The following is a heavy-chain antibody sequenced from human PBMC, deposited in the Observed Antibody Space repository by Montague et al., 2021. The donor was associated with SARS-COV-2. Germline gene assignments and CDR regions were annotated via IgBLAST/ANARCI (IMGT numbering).Heavy chain of an antibody. CDR1: GDSVSINXAA. CDR3: ASGRMVPYSSSWTTLYYYYGMDV. V-gene: IGHV6-1*01. CDR2: TYYRSKWYN. Sequence: CAISGDSVSINXAAWNWIRQSPSRGLEWLGRTYYRSKWYNDYAVSVKSXITINPDTSKNQFSPQLNSVTPEDTAVYYCASGRMVPYSSSWTTLYYYYGMDVWDQGTTVTVSS. J-gene: IGHJ6*02. D-gene: IGHD6-13*01.